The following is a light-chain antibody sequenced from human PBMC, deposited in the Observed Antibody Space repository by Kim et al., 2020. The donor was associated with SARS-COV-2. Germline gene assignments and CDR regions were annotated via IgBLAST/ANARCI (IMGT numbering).Light chain of an antibody. V-gene: IGKV3-20*01. J-gene: IGKJ2*01. CDR1: QRVSSSY. Sequence: EIVLTQSPGTLSLSPGERATLSCRASQRVSSSYLAWYQQKPGQAPRLLIYDASSRATGIPDRFSGSGSGTDFTLTISRLEPEDFAVYYCQQYGSTPPYTFGQGTKLEI. CDR3: QQYGSTPPYT. CDR2: DAS.